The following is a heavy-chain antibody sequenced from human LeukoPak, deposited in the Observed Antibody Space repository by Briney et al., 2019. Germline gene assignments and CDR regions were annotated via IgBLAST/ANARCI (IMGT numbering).Heavy chain of an antibody. Sequence: GGSLRLSCTTSGFTFGESAMSWVLQAPGKGLEWVSSNSDFGSSHHADSVKGRFTTSRDNAKNSVHLQMNSLRVEDTAIYYCARHSGGDGYNYNGMDVWGQGTMVTASS. D-gene: IGHD6-19*01. CDR1: GFTFGESA. J-gene: IGHJ6*02. CDR3: ARHSGGDGYNYNGMDV. CDR2: NSDFGSS. V-gene: IGHV3-69-1*01.